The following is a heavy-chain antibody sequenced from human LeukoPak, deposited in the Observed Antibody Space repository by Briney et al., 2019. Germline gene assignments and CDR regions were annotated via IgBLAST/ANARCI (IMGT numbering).Heavy chain of an antibody. CDR2: ISGSGGST. D-gene: IGHD6-19*01. J-gene: IGHJ4*02. Sequence: QAGGSLRLSCAASGFTFSSYAMSWVRQAPGKGLEWVSAISGSGGSTYYADSVKGRFTISRDNSKNTLYLQMNSLRAEDTAVYYCAKDPQSWQWLVPYFDYWGQGTLVTVSP. V-gene: IGHV3-23*01. CDR3: AKDPQSWQWLVPYFDY. CDR1: GFTFSSYA.